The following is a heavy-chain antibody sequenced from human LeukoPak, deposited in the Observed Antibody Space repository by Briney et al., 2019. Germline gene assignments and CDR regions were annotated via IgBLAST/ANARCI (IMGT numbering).Heavy chain of an antibody. D-gene: IGHD2-2*01. J-gene: IGHJ6*02. CDR2: VGGSASGT. CDR3: ARNLGYCSSTSCYADYYYYGMDV. V-gene: IGHV3-21*01. Sequence: PGGSLRLSCAASGFIFSTYTMSWVRQAPGKGLEWVSTVGGSASGTFYADSVKGRFTISRDNAKNSLYLQMNSLRAEDTAVYYCARNLGYCSSTSCYADYYYYGMDVWGQGTTVTVSS. CDR1: GFIFSTYT.